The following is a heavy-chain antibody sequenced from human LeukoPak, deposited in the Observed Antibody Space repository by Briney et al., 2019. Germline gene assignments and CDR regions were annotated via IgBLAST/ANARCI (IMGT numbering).Heavy chain of an antibody. CDR1: GGSINSNY. D-gene: IGHD2-2*01. V-gene: IGHV4-4*07. CDR3: ARAALSAMVDY. J-gene: IGHJ4*02. CDR2: IRASGST. Sequence: PSETLSLTCTVSGGSINSNYWSWIRQPAGKGLEWIGRIRASGSTNYNPSLKSRVTISVDTSKNQFSLKLSSVTAADTAVYYCARAALSAMVDYWGQGTLVTVSS.